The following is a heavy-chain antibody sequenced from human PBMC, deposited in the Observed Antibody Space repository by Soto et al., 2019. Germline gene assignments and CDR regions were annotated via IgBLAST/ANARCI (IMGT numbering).Heavy chain of an antibody. D-gene: IGHD3-22*01. J-gene: IGHJ4*02. V-gene: IGHV3-7*01. Sequence: QLVESGGGLVQPGGSLRLSCAASGFTFSSYWMSWVRQIPGKGLEWVANIKQDGSEKYHVGSVKGRFTISRDNAKNSLYLQMNNLRAEDTAVYYCARLPLLTTRYYFNYWGQGTLVTVSS. CDR1: GFTFSSYW. CDR3: ARLPLLTTRYYFNY. CDR2: IKQDGSEK.